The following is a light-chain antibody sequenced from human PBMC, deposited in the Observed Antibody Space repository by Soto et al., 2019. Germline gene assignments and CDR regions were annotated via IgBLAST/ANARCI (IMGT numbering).Light chain of an antibody. Sequence: QPVLTQPPSASGTPGQRVTISCSGSSSNIGSSTVNWYQHLPGTAPKLLIYSNNQRPSGVPDRFSGSKSGTSASLAISGLQSEDEADYYCAAWDGSLNGYVFGTGTKLTVL. CDR2: SNN. CDR1: SSNIGSST. V-gene: IGLV1-44*01. CDR3: AAWDGSLNGYV. J-gene: IGLJ1*01.